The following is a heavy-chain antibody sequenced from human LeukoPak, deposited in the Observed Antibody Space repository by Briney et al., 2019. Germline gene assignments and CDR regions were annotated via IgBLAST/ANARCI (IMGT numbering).Heavy chain of an antibody. CDR2: ISSSGSTI. J-gene: IGHJ3*02. Sequence: TGGSPRLSCAASGFTFSSYEMNWVRQAPGKGLEWVSYISSSGSTIYYADSVKGRFTISRDNSKNTLYLQMNSLRAEDTAVYYCAKEWVRDNWNDQDAFDIWGQGTMVTVSS. CDR1: GFTFSSYE. CDR3: AKEWVRDNWNDQDAFDI. V-gene: IGHV3-48*03. D-gene: IGHD1-1*01.